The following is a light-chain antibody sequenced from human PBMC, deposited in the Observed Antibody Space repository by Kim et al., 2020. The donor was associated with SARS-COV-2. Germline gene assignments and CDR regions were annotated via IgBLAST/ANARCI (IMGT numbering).Light chain of an antibody. CDR2: GAY. CDR1: QSISSTY. CDR3: QQYGSSPALT. Sequence: EIVLTQSPGTLSLSPGERATISCRASQSISSTYLAWYQQKPGQAPRLLIYGAYSRATGIPDRFSGSGSETDFTLTISRLEPEDFAVYYCQQYGSSPALTFGGGTKVDIK. J-gene: IGKJ4*01. V-gene: IGKV3-20*01.